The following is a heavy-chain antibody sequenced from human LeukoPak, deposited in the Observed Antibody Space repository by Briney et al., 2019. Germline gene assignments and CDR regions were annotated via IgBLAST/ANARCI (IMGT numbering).Heavy chain of an antibody. CDR3: ARERSRVTMVRGVIGYYGMDV. J-gene: IGHJ6*04. Sequence: ASVKVSCKASDYTFTGYYMHWVRQAPGQGLEWMGWINPNSGGTNYAQKFQGWVTMTRDTSISTDYMELSRLRSDDTGVYYCARERSRVTMVRGVIGYYGMDVWGKGTTVTVSS. CDR2: INPNSGGT. CDR1: DYTFTGYY. V-gene: IGHV1-2*04. D-gene: IGHD3-10*01.